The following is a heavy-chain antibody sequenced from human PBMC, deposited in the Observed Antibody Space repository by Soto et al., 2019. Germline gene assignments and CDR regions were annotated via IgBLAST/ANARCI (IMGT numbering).Heavy chain of an antibody. D-gene: IGHD2-15*01. J-gene: IGHJ4*02. V-gene: IGHV4-31*03. CDR1: GGSISSGGYY. Sequence: QVQLQESGPGLVKPSQTLSLTCTVSGGSISSGGYYWSWIRQHPGKGLEWIGYIYYSGSTYYNPYLQSRVTISVATSKNQFSLKLSSVTAADTAVYYCAREVAATSFDYWGQGTLVTVSS. CDR3: AREVAATSFDY. CDR2: IYYSGST.